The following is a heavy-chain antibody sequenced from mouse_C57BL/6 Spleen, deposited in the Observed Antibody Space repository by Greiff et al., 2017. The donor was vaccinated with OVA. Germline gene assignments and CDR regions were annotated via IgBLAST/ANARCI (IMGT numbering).Heavy chain of an antibody. J-gene: IGHJ4*01. Sequence: QVQLQQSGAELVRPGASVTPSCKASGYTFTDYEMHWVKQTPVHGLEWIGAIDPETGGTAYNQKFKGKAILTADKSSSTAYMELRSLTSEDSAVYYCTRIVKLGRDAMDYWGQGTSVTVSS. CDR2: IDPETGGT. CDR1: GYTFTDYE. V-gene: IGHV1-15*01. D-gene: IGHD4-1*01. CDR3: TRIVKLGRDAMDY.